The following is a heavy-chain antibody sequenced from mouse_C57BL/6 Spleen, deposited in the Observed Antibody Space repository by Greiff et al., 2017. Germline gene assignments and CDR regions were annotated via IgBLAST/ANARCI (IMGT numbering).Heavy chain of an antibody. J-gene: IGHJ3*01. CDR1: GYAFSSSW. CDR3: ARLNDGYYVSWFAY. CDR2: IYPGDGAT. Sequence: LVESGPELVKPGASVKISCKASGYAFSSSWMNWVKQRPGKGLEWIGRIYPGDGATNYNGKFKGKATLTADKSSSPAYMQLSSLTSEDSAVYVCARLNDGYYVSWFAYWGQGTLVTVSA. D-gene: IGHD2-3*01. V-gene: IGHV1-82*01.